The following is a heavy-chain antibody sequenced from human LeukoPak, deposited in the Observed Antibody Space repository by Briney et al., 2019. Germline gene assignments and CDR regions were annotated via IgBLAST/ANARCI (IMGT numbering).Heavy chain of an antibody. CDR1: GFTFSSYA. D-gene: IGHD2-15*01. CDR2: ISGSGGST. CDR3: AKDSAYCSGGSCYSGDWFDP. J-gene: IGHJ5*02. V-gene: IGHV3-23*01. Sequence: GGSLRLSCAASGFTFSSYAMSWVRQAPGKGLEWVSAISGSGGSTYYADSVKGRFTISRDNSKNTLYLQMNSLRAEDTAVYYCAKDSAYCSGGSCYSGDWFDPWGQGTLVTVSS.